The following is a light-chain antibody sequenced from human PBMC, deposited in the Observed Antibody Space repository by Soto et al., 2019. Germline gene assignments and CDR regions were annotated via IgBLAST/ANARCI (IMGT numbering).Light chain of an antibody. Sequence: QAVVTQEPSFSVSPGGTVTLTCGLNSGSVSTRHYPSWYQQTPGQAPRTLIYITNTRSSGVPDRFSGSILGSKAALTITGAQGDDESYYCCFLYRVSGIWVFGGGTKRTVL. CDR3: FLYRVSGIWV. CDR2: ITN. CDR1: SGSVSTRHY. J-gene: IGLJ3*02. V-gene: IGLV8-61*01.